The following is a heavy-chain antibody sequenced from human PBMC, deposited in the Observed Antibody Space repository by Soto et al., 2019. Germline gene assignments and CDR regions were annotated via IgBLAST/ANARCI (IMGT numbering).Heavy chain of an antibody. Sequence: PSETLSLPCSVSGGSITTGGAYWSWARLLPGKGLQWVGYIYYTGAAYYNPALKSRVTISLDTSENRFSLKLTSVTAADTAVYDCAIGTFHTISFDCWGHGRQVT. CDR2: IYYTGAA. J-gene: IGHJ4*01. CDR3: AIGTFHTISFDC. V-gene: IGHV4-31*03. CDR1: GGSITTGGAY. D-gene: IGHD2-2*01.